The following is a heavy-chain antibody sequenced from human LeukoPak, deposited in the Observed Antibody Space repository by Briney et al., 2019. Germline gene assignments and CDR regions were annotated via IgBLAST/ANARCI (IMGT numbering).Heavy chain of an antibody. D-gene: IGHD5-24*01. CDR2: IWYDGSNK. Sequence: GGSLRLSCAASGFTFSSYGMHWVRQAPGKGLEWVAVIWYDGSNKYYADSVKGRFTISRDNSKNTLYLQMNSLRAEDTAVYYCARDDGEMATIDYWGQGTLVTVSS. V-gene: IGHV3-33*01. CDR1: GFTFSSYG. CDR3: ARDDGEMATIDY. J-gene: IGHJ4*02.